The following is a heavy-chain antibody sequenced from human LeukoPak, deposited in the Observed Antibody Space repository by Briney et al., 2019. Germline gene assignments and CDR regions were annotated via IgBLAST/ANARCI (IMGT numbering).Heavy chain of an antibody. Sequence: GASVKVSCKASGYTFTSYYIHWVRQAPGQGLEWMGIINPSGGSTSYAQKFQGRVTLTRDMSTNTVYMELSSLTSEDTAVYYCARYGGPIRAARHFDTWGQGTLLTVSS. CDR2: INPSGGST. D-gene: IGHD6-6*01. CDR1: GYTFTSYY. CDR3: ARYGGPIRAARHFDT. J-gene: IGHJ4*02. V-gene: IGHV1-46*01.